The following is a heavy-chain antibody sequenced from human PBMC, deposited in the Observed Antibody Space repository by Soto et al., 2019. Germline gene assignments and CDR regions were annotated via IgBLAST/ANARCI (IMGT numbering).Heavy chain of an antibody. Sequence: QVQLVQSGAEVKKPGASVKVSCKASGYTFTGYYLHWVRQAPGQGLEWMGWINPNSGGTHYAQKFQGRVTMTRDTSISTADMELGRLRSDDTAVYYCARGVQLERLASDYWGQGTLVTVSS. CDR1: GYTFTGYY. CDR2: INPNSGGT. CDR3: ARGVQLERLASDY. D-gene: IGHD1-1*01. J-gene: IGHJ4*02. V-gene: IGHV1-2*02.